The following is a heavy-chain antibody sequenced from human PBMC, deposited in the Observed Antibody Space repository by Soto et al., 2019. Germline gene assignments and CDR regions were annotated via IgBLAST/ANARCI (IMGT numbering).Heavy chain of an antibody. J-gene: IGHJ6*03. V-gene: IGHV1-8*01. Sequence: ASVKVSCTAYGYTFTNYEIDCVRPAPRQGLERMEWVNPNSGNTGYAQMFQGRVTMTTNTSTTTANMELSSLTSDDAAVCYCARGTGGGGAIFGMLIGSRNYYVDGWRNGTTVIVS. CDR3: ARGTGGGGAIFGMLIGSRNYYVDG. CDR1: GYTFTNYE. CDR2: VNPNSGNT. D-gene: IGHD3-3*01.